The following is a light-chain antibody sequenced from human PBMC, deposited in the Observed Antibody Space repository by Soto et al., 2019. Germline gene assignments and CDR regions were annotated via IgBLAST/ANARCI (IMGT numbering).Light chain of an antibody. V-gene: IGKV1-5*03. Sequence: DIQMTQSPSTLSASVGDRVTITCRASQSISSRLDWYRQKPGEAPKLLIYEGSTLERGVPSRVSGSGSGTEFTLTISAPQHDDFENCYCQQYSTYSRTFGQGTKVEVK. CDR2: EGS. CDR3: QQYSTYSRT. CDR1: QSISSR. J-gene: IGKJ1*01.